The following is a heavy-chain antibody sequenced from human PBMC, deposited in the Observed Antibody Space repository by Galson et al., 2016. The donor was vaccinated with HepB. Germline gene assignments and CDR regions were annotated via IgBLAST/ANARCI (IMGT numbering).Heavy chain of an antibody. CDR3: ARDAPRGYDLWHGMDV. J-gene: IGHJ6*02. CDR2: INPVDGNT. D-gene: IGHD3-3*01. Sequence: SVKVSCKASGYTFSFYGIAWVRQAPGQGLEWVAMINPVDGNTRYAQKFQGRVTTTRDTSTSTVYMELSSLRSEETAMEYCARDAPRGYDLWHGMDVWGQGTTVTVSS. V-gene: IGHV1-46*01. CDR1: GYTFSFYG.